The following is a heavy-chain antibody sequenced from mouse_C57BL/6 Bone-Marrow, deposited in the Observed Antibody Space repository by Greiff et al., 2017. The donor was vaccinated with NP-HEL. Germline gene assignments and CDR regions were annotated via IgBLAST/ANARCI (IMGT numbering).Heavy chain of an antibody. Sequence: QVQLQQSGPELVKPGASVKISCKASGYAFSSSWMNWVKQRPGKGLEWIGRIYPGDGDTNYNGKFKGKATLTADKSSSTAYMQLSSLTAEDSAFYFCARQDSIGDYWCPGTTLTVSS. CDR1: GYAFSSSW. CDR3: ARQDSIGDY. J-gene: IGHJ2*01. V-gene: IGHV1-82*01. D-gene: IGHD3-2*01. CDR2: IYPGDGDT.